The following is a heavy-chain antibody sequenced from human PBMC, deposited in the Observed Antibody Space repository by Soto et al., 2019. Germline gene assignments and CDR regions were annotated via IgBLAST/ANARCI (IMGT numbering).Heavy chain of an antibody. D-gene: IGHD3-10*02. CDR1: GDTFSSYA. CDR3: ARDRLSSFAMDV. CDR2: IIPTFGRT. Sequence: SVKVSCKASGDTFSSYAISWVRQAPGKGLEWMGKIIPTFGRTNYAQKFQGRLTISADDSTSTAYMELTSLESDDTAVYYCARDRLSSFAMDVWGQGTTVT. V-gene: IGHV1-69*13. J-gene: IGHJ6*02.